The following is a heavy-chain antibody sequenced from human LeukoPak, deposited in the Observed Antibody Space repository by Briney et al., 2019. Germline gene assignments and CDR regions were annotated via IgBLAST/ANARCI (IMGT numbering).Heavy chain of an antibody. Sequence: ASVKVSCKASGYTFATYAMHWVRQAPGQRLEWLGWITAGNGNTRYSQKFQGRVTITRDTSANTAYMELSSLRSEDTAVYYCARGKDGFDYWGQGTLVTVSS. CDR3: ARGKDGFDY. D-gene: IGHD5-24*01. V-gene: IGHV1-3*01. J-gene: IGHJ4*02. CDR2: ITAGNGNT. CDR1: GYTFATYA.